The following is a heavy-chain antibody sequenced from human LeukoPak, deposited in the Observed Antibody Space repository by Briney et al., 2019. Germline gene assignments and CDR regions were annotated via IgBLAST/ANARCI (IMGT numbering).Heavy chain of an antibody. V-gene: IGHV3-33*08. J-gene: IGHJ3*02. CDR1: GFTFSSYW. D-gene: IGHD6-19*01. CDR2: IWYDGSNK. Sequence: PGGSLRLSCAVSGFTFSSYWMHWVRQAPGKGLEWVAVIWYDGSNKFYADSVRGRFTISRDNSKNTLYVQMNSLRAEDTAVYYCARGRGSGWYDAFDIWGQGTMVTVSS. CDR3: ARGRGSGWYDAFDI.